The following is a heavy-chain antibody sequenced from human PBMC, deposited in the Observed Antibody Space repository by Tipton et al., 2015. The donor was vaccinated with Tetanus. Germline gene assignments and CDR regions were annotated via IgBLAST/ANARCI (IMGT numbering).Heavy chain of an antibody. Sequence: VKPSETLSLTCTVSGGSINTGDFLWTWIRQHPRTGLEWIGYISNRGNSYSNPSLKGRVSLSVDKSASQFSLRLTSVTSADSAVYYCAAESARGNNWFDPWGQGVLVNVSS. CDR1: GGSINTGDFL. CDR2: ISNRGNS. CDR3: AAESARGNNWFDP. V-gene: IGHV4-31*03. J-gene: IGHJ5*02.